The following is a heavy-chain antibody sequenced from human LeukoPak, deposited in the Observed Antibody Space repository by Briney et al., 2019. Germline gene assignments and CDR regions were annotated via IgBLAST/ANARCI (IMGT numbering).Heavy chain of an antibody. CDR3: ARAGDDYGDYVFDY. J-gene: IGHJ4*02. V-gene: IGHV4-30-2*01. CDR2: IYHSGST. D-gene: IGHD4-17*01. Sequence: SQALSLTCAVSGGSISSGGYSWSWIRQPPGKGLEWIGYIYHSGSTYYNPSLKSRVTISVDRSKNQFSLKLSSVTAADTAVYYCARAGDDYGDYVFDYWGQGTLVTVYS. CDR1: GGSISSGGYS.